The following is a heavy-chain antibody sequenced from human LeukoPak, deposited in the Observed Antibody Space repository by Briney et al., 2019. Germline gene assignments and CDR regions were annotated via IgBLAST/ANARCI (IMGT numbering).Heavy chain of an antibody. V-gene: IGHV4-39*07. J-gene: IGHJ2*01. CDR1: GGSISSSSYY. Sequence: SETLSLTCTVSGGSISSSSYYWGWIRQPPGKGLEWIGSIYYSGSTYYNPSLKSRVTISVDTSKNQFSLKLSSVTAADTAVYYCARGQDDYVWGSYRPYWYFDLWGRGTLVTVSS. D-gene: IGHD3-16*02. CDR2: IYYSGST. CDR3: ARGQDDYVWGSYRPYWYFDL.